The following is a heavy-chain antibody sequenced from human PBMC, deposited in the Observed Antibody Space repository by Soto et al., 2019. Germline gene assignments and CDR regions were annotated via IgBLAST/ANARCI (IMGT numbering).Heavy chain of an antibody. Sequence: PGESLKISCKGSGYSFTSYWIGWVRQMPGKGLEWMGIVHAGESHTTYSPSFQGQVTISADKSIGTAYLQWRSLRASDTAIYYCARRVYQPLLSDYFDYWGQGTQVTVSS. CDR1: GYSFTSYW. V-gene: IGHV5-51*01. D-gene: IGHD2-2*01. CDR2: VHAGESHT. J-gene: IGHJ4*02. CDR3: ARRVYQPLLSDYFDY.